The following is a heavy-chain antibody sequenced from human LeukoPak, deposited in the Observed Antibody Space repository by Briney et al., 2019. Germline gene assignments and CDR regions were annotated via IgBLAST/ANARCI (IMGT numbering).Heavy chain of an antibody. Sequence: GGSLRLSCAASGFTFSSYWMHWVRQAPGKGLVWVSRINTDGSSTSYADSVKGRFTISRDNAKNTLYLQMNSLRAEDTAVYYCARAQRQWLVHGYYYYMDVWGRGTTVTVSS. J-gene: IGHJ6*03. D-gene: IGHD6-19*01. CDR3: ARAQRQWLVHGYYYYMDV. CDR1: GFTFSSYW. CDR2: INTDGSST. V-gene: IGHV3-74*01.